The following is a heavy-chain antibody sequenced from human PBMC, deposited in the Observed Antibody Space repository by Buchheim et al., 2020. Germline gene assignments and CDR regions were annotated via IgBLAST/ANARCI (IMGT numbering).Heavy chain of an antibody. V-gene: IGHV3-7*01. CDR1: GFTFSNYW. D-gene: IGHD3-9*01. CDR3: ARAYYDILIGYYFQYFDY. CDR2: IRQDGSEK. Sequence: EVQLVESGGGLVQPGGSLRLSCAASGFTFSNYWMSWVRQAPGKGLEWVANIRQDGSEKYYVGSVKGRFTISRDNAKNSVFLQMNSLRAEDTAVYYCARAYYDILIGYYFQYFDYWGQGTL. J-gene: IGHJ4*02.